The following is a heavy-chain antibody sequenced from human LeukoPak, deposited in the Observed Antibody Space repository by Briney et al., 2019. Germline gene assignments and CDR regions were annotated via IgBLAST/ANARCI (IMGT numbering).Heavy chain of an antibody. Sequence: ASVEVSCKVSGYTLTELSMHWVRQAPGKGLEWMGGFDPEDGETIYAQKFQGRVTMTEDTSTDTAYMELSSLRSEDTAVYYCATYSGSYHSWFDPWGQGTLVTVSS. CDR2: FDPEDGET. J-gene: IGHJ5*02. V-gene: IGHV1-24*01. D-gene: IGHD1-26*01. CDR3: ATYSGSYHSWFDP. CDR1: GYTLTELS.